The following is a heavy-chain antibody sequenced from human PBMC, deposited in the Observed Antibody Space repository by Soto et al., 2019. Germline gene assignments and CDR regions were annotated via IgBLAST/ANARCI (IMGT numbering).Heavy chain of an antibody. Sequence: ASVNVSCKASGYTFTSYAMHWVRQAPGQRLEWMGWINAGNGNTKYSQKFQGRVTITRDTSASTAYMELSSLRSEDTAVYYCARGTRWFGELSRGGWFDPWGQGTLVTVSS. J-gene: IGHJ5*02. D-gene: IGHD3-10*01. CDR1: GYTFTSYA. V-gene: IGHV1-3*01. CDR3: ARGTRWFGELSRGGWFDP. CDR2: INAGNGNT.